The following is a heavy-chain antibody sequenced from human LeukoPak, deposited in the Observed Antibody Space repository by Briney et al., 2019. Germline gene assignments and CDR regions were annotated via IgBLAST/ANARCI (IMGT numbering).Heavy chain of an antibody. CDR2: ISGSGGST. CDR3: AKVWVLERELLGAFDI. V-gene: IGHV3-23*01. Sequence: QPGGSLRLSCAASGFTFSSYAINWVRQAPGKGLEWVSAISGSGGSTYYADSVKGRFTISRDNSKNTLYLQMNSLRAEDTAVYYCAKVWVLERELLGAFDIWGQGTMVTVSS. J-gene: IGHJ3*02. CDR1: GFTFSSYA. D-gene: IGHD1-26*01.